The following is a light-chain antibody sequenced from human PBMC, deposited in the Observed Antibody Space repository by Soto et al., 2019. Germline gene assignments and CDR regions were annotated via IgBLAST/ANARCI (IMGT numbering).Light chain of an antibody. J-gene: IGLJ3*02. CDR1: SSDVGSYNL. CDR3: SSYAGSSTLV. CDR2: EDS. Sequence: HSVLTQPASVSGSPGQSITISCTGTSSDVGSYNLVSWYQQYPGKAPKVLIYEDSKRPSGVSNHFSGSKSGNTASLTISGLQAEDEADYYCSSYAGSSTLVFGGGTKVTVL. V-gene: IGLV2-23*01.